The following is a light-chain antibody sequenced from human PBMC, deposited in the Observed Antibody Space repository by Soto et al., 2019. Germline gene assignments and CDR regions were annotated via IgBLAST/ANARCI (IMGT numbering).Light chain of an antibody. CDR1: QSVSSY. Sequence: EIVLTQSPATLSLSPGERATLSCRASQSVSSYLAWYQQKPGQAPRLLIYDASNRATGIPARFSGSGAGTDFTLTISSLEPEDVAVYYCHQRSNWPEVTFGQGTRLAIK. V-gene: IGKV3-11*01. J-gene: IGKJ5*01. CDR2: DAS. CDR3: HQRSNWPEVT.